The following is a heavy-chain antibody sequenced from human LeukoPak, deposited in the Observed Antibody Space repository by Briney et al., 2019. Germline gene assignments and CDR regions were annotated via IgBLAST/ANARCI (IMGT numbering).Heavy chain of an antibody. J-gene: IGHJ6*02. CDR1: GGSFSGYY. D-gene: IGHD4-23*01. Sequence: SETLSLTCAVYGGSFSGYYWSWIRQPPGKGLEWIGEINHSGSTNHNPSLKSRVTISVDTSKNQFSLKLSSVTAADTAVYYCARRRLQLLYYYYYYGMDVWGQGTTVTVSS. V-gene: IGHV4-34*01. CDR3: ARRRLQLLYYYYYYGMDV. CDR2: INHSGST.